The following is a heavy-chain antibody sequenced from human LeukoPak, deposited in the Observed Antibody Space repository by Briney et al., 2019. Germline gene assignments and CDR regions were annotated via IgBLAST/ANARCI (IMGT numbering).Heavy chain of an antibody. D-gene: IGHD6-13*01. CDR3: ARGMWYSSSPDY. V-gene: IGHV1-8*02. J-gene: IGHJ4*02. CDR1: GYTFTGYY. Sequence: EASVKVFCKASGYTFTGYYMHWARQAPGQGLEWMGWMNPNRGNTGYAQKFQGRVTMTRNTSISTAYMELSSLRSEDAAVYYCARGMWYSSSPDYWGQGTLVTVSS. CDR2: MNPNRGNT.